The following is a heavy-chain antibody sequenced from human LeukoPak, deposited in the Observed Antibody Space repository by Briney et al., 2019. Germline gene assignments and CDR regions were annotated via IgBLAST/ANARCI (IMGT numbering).Heavy chain of an antibody. Sequence: GGSLRLSCAASGFTFSSYLMHWVRQAPGKGLVWVLRINNDGSSTTYADSVKGRFTISRDNAKNTLYLQMNSLRAEDTAVYYCARFGSGNYYYYFDYWGQGALVTVSS. D-gene: IGHD1-26*01. CDR1: GFTFSSYL. J-gene: IGHJ4*02. CDR2: INNDGSST. CDR3: ARFGSGNYYYYFDY. V-gene: IGHV3-74*01.